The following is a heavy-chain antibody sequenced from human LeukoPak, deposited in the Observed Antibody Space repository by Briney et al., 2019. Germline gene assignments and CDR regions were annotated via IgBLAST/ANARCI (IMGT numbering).Heavy chain of an antibody. V-gene: IGHV4-39*07. D-gene: IGHD6-19*01. CDR3: AREKQWLVDDY. Sequence: SETLSLTCTVSGGSISSSSYYWGWIRQPPGKGLEWIGSIYYSGSTYYNPSLKSRVTISVDTSKNQFSLKLSSVTAADTAVYYCAREKQWLVDDYWGQGTLVTVSS. J-gene: IGHJ4*02. CDR1: GGSISSSSYY. CDR2: IYYSGST.